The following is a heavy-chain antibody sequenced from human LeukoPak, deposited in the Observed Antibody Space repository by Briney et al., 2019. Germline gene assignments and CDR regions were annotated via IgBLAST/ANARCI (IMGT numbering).Heavy chain of an antibody. CDR2: ISAYNGNT. CDR1: GYTFTSYG. V-gene: IGHV1-18*01. Sequence: ASVNVSCKASGYTFTSYGISWVRQAPGQGLEWMGWISAYNGNTNYAQNLQGRVTMTTDTSTSTVYMELRSLRFDDTAVYYCARDLPYLQLWFTPLDYWGQGTLVTVSS. CDR3: ARDLPYLQLWFTPLDY. D-gene: IGHD5-18*01. J-gene: IGHJ4*02.